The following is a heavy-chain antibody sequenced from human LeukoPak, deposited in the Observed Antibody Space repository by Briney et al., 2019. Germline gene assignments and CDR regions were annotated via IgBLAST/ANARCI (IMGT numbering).Heavy chain of an antibody. CDR3: ARGRDGDYDGNWYYSYGMDG. V-gene: IGHV1-8*01. CDR1: GYTFFRDD. D-gene: IGHD4-17*01. CDR2: MNPNSGNT. J-gene: IGHJ6*02. Sequence: ASVKGSCKASGYTFFRDDINWVRQATGQGLEWMGGMNPNSGNTGYAQKFQGRVTMTRNTSISTAYMELSSLRSEDTPVYYCARGRDGDYDGNWYYSYGMDGWGQGTTVTVSS.